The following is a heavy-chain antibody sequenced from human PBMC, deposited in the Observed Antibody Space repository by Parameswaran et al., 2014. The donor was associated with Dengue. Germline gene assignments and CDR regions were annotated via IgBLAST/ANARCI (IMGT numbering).Heavy chain of an antibody. J-gene: IGHJ1*01. Sequence: WVRQAPGQGLEWMGWINPNSGGTNYAQKFQGRVTMTRDTSISTAYMELSWLRSDDTAVYYCAREHWNLWGQGTLVTVSS. CDR2: INPNSGGT. V-gene: IGHV1-2*02. CDR3: AREHWNL. D-gene: IGHD1-1*01.